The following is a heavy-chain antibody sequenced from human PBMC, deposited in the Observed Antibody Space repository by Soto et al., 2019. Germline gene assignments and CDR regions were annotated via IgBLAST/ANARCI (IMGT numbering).Heavy chain of an antibody. Sequence: QVQLQESGPGLVKPSQTLSLTCTVSGGSISSGGYYWSWIRQHPGKGLEWIGYIYYSGSTYYNPSLNSGVTISVDTSKNQFSLKLSSVTAADTAVYYCARQSITMVRGPFDYWGQGTLVTVSS. CDR1: GGSISSGGYY. D-gene: IGHD3-10*01. CDR2: IYYSGST. CDR3: ARQSITMVRGPFDY. V-gene: IGHV4-31*03. J-gene: IGHJ4*02.